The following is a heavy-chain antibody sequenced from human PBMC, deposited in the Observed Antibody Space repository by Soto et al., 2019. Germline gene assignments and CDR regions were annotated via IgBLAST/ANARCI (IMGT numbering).Heavy chain of an antibody. CDR2: IKSKTDGGTT. CDR3: TTKTTVTLYYYYCMDV. J-gene: IGHJ6*02. Sequence: GGSLRLSCAASGFTFSNAWMSWVRQAPGKGLEWVGRIKSKTDGGTTDYAAPVKGRFTISRDDSKNTLYLQMNSLKTEDTAVYYCTTKTTVTLYYYYCMDVWGQGTTVTVSS. D-gene: IGHD4-17*01. CDR1: GFTFSNAW. V-gene: IGHV3-15*01.